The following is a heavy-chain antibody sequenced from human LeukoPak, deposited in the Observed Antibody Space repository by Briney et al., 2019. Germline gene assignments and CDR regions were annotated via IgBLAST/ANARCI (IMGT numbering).Heavy chain of an antibody. J-gene: IGHJ4*02. Sequence: PGGSLRLSCAASGFTFSSYAMSWVRQAPGKGLEWVSAISDSGGSTYYADSVKGRFTISRDNSKNTLYLQMNSLRAEDTAVYYCAKDLPPWLYGEYYFDYWGQGTLVTVSS. CDR3: AKDLPPWLYGEYYFDY. CDR1: GFTFSSYA. V-gene: IGHV3-23*01. CDR2: ISDSGGST. D-gene: IGHD3-16*02.